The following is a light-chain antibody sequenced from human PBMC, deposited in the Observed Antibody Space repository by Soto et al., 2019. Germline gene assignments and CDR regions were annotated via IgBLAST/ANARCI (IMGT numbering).Light chain of an antibody. CDR3: QQYMSSVT. J-gene: IGKJ1*01. V-gene: IGKV3-20*01. CDR1: QSVDTTF. Sequence: EIVLTQSPGSLSLSPGQRATLSCRASQSVDTTFFAWYQKKPGQAPRLLIYGASKRATGIPDRFSGSGSGIDFSLLIRILEPEDVAVYYCQQYMSSVTFGQGTKVEIK. CDR2: GAS.